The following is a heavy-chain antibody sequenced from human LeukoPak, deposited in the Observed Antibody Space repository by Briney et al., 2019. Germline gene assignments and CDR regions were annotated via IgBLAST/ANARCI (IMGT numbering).Heavy chain of an antibody. CDR2: INTDGRTT. J-gene: IGHJ4*02. Sequence: GGSLRLSCAASGLTFSSHSMNWVRQAPGKGLVWVAHINTDGRTTTYADSVKGRFTVARDNAKNTLYLEMNRLRAEDTAVYYCARDNTYMFDYWGQGTQVTVSS. CDR1: GLTFSSHS. CDR3: ARDNTYMFDY. D-gene: IGHD2-2*02. V-gene: IGHV3-74*01.